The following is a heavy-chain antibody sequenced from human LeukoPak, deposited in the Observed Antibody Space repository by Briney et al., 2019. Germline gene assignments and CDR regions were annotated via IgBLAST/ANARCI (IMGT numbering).Heavy chain of an antibody. CDR1: GGSISSSSYY. V-gene: IGHV4-39*07. CDR2: IYYSGST. J-gene: IGHJ4*02. Sequence: KASETLSLTCTVSGGSISSSSYYWGWIRQPPGKGLEWIGSIYYSGSTYYNPSLKSRVTISVDTSKNQFSLKLSSVTAADTAVYYCARSTPRYSGNSHFDYWGQGTLVTVSS. D-gene: IGHD4-23*01. CDR3: ARSTPRYSGNSHFDY.